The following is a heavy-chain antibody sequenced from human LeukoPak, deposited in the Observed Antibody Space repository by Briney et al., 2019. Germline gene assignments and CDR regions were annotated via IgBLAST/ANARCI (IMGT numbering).Heavy chain of an antibody. V-gene: IGHV4-39*07. D-gene: IGHD1-7*01. CDR1: GGSISSSSYY. Sequence: SETLSPTCTVSGGSISSSSYYWGWIRQPPGKGLEWIGSIYYSGSTYYNPSLKSRVTMSVDTSKNQFSLKLSSVTAADTAVYYCARGAPSTTGTTARYYYYYYMDVWGKGTTVTVSS. CDR3: ARGAPSTTGTTARYYYYYYMDV. CDR2: IYYSGST. J-gene: IGHJ6*03.